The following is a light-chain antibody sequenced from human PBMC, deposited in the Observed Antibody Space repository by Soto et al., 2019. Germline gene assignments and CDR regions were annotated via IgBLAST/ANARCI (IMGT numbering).Light chain of an antibody. V-gene: IGKV3-15*01. CDR1: QNVHSD. CDR2: DTS. CDR3: QQYNNWPLT. Sequence: EVVMTQSPDTLSVSPGDGATLSCRASQNVHSDLAWYQQKPGQAPRLVIYDTSTRATDIPVRFTGGGSGTEITLTISSLKSEDFAVYYCQQYNNWPLTFGGGTNVEIK. J-gene: IGKJ4*01.